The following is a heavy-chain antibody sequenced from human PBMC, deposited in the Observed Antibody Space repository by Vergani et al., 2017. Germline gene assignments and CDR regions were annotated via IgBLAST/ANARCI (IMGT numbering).Heavy chain of an antibody. J-gene: IGHJ4*02. CDR3: ARDAWQGVSVSDSTPGY. CDR2: VSHSGST. V-gene: IGHV4-38-2*02. Sequence: QLQLQESGPGLVKPSETLSLTCSVSGYSITSGFYWAWIRQPPGKGLEWIVSVSHSGSTFYNSSLRSRVTITLDTSRNQFSLNLRSVIAADTAMYYCARDAWQGVSVSDSTPGYWGQGTLVSVSS. CDR1: GYSITSGFY. D-gene: IGHD2-21*01.